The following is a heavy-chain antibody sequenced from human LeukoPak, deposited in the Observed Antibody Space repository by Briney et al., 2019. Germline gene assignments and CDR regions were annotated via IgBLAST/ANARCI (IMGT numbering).Heavy chain of an antibody. Sequence: GGSLRLSCAASGFTFSSYSMNWVRQAPGKGLEWVSYISSSSSTIYYADSVKGRFTISRDNAKNSLYLQMNSLRDEDTAAYYCARDRGRGYCSSTSCHEFDYWGQGTLVTVSS. V-gene: IGHV3-48*02. CDR1: GFTFSSYS. D-gene: IGHD2-2*01. CDR3: ARDRGRGYCSSTSCHEFDY. J-gene: IGHJ4*02. CDR2: ISSSSSTI.